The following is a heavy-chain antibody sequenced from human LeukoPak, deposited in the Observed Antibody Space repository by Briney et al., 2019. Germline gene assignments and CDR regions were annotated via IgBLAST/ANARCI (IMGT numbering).Heavy chain of an antibody. V-gene: IGHV3-23*01. CDR1: GFTFSSYA. D-gene: IGHD2-21*01. CDR2: ISGSGTST. Sequence: GGSLRLSCAASGFTFSSYAMGWVRQAPGKGLEWVSAISGSGTSTYYVGSVKGRFTISRDNSKNTLYLQMNSLRAEDTAVYYCAKERPLLGSPIDYWGQGTLVTVSS. CDR3: AKERPLLGSPIDY. J-gene: IGHJ4*02.